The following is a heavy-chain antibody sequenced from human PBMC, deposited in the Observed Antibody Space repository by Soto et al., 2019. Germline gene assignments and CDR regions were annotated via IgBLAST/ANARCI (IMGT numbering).Heavy chain of an antibody. J-gene: IGHJ5*02. V-gene: IGHV3-30-3*01. D-gene: IGHD3-3*01. Sequence: QVQLVESGGGVVQPGRSLRLSCAASGFTFSSYAMHWVRQAPGKGLEWVAVISYDGSNKYYADSVKGRFTISRDNSKNTLYLQMNSLRAEDTAVYYCARDSTFYYDFWSGYPGGWFDPWGQGTLVTVSS. CDR2: ISYDGSNK. CDR3: ARDSTFYYDFWSGYPGGWFDP. CDR1: GFTFSSYA.